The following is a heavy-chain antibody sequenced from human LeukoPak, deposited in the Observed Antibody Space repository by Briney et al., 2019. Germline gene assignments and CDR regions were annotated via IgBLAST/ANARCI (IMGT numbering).Heavy chain of an antibody. CDR2: IYYSGST. D-gene: IGHD3-10*01. V-gene: IGHV4-59*12. Sequence: SETLSLTCTVSGGSISSYYWSWIRQPPGKGLEWIGYIYYSGSTYYNPSLKSRVTISVDTSKNQFSLKLSSVTAADTAVYYCARDFAPMVRGVIVDAFDIWGQGTMVTVSS. J-gene: IGHJ3*02. CDR1: GGSISSYY. CDR3: ARDFAPMVRGVIVDAFDI.